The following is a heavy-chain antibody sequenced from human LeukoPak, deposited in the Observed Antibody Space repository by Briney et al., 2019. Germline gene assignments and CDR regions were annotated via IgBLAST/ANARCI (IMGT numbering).Heavy chain of an antibody. J-gene: IGHJ6*03. V-gene: IGHV4-39*07. D-gene: IGHD3-3*01. Sequence: SETLSLTCTVSGGSISSSSYYWGWIRQPPGKGLEWIGSIYYSGSTYYNPSLKSRVTISVDTFKNQFSLKLSSVTAADTAVYYCARVFHYDFWSGYLGYYYYYMDVWGKGTTVTVSS. CDR3: ARVFHYDFWSGYLGYYYYYMDV. CDR1: GGSISSSSYY. CDR2: IYYSGST.